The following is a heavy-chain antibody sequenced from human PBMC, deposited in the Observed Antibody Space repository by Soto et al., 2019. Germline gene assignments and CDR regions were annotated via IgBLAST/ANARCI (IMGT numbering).Heavy chain of an antibody. V-gene: IGHV3-7*03. CDR2: IKEDASEE. CDR1: GFTFSTYW. Sequence: PGRSLRLSCVASGFTFSTYWMTRVRQAPGMGLEWVAGIKEDASEELYVDSVKGRFSISRDNGKNSLYLQLNSLRTEDTAVYYCAKGSQLSMVRGVRSYFDYWGQGTLVTVSS. D-gene: IGHD3-10*01. J-gene: IGHJ4*02. CDR3: AKGSQLSMVRGVRSYFDY.